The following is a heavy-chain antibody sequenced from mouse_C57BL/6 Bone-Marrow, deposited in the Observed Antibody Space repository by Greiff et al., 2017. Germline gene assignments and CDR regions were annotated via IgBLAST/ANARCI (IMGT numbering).Heavy chain of an antibody. J-gene: IGHJ4*01. V-gene: IGHV1-52*01. CDR3: ERGGVYWAMDY. CDR1: GYTFTSYW. Sequence: QVQLQQPGAELVRPGSSVKLSCKASGYTFTSYWMHWVKQRPIQGLEWIGNIDPSDSETHYNQKFKDKATLTVDKSSSTAYMQLSSLTSEDSAVYYYERGGVYWAMDYWGQGTSVTVSS. D-gene: IGHD2-1*01. CDR2: IDPSDSET.